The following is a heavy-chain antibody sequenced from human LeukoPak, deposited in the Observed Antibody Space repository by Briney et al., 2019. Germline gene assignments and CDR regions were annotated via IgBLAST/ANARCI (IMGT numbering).Heavy chain of an antibody. CDR1: GGSIGSYY. V-gene: IGHV4-59*12. CDR2: IYYSGST. D-gene: IGHD4-11*01. CDR3: ARGTPYNP. Sequence: SETLSLTCTVSGGSIGSYYWSWIRQPPRKGLEWIGYIYYSGSTNYNPSLKSRVTISIDTSNNQISLKLSSVTAADTAVYYCARGTPYNPWGQGTLVTVSS. J-gene: IGHJ5*02.